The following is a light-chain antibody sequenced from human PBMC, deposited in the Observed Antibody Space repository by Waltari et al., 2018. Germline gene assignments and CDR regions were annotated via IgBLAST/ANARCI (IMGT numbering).Light chain of an antibody. CDR2: DTS. CDR3: QQRRNWPIT. V-gene: IGKV3-11*01. Sequence: EIVLTQSPATLSLSPGERATLSCRASQSVSRYLAWYQQKTGQAPRLLIYDTSNSATGIPARFSGSGSGTDFTLTITSLEPEDFAVYYCQQRRNWPITFGQGTRLEIK. CDR1: QSVSRY. J-gene: IGKJ5*01.